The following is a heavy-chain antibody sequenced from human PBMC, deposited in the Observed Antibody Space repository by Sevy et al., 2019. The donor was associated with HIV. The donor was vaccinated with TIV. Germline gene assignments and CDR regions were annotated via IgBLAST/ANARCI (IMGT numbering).Heavy chain of an antibody. V-gene: IGHV3-23*01. CDR1: GFTFSNYA. CDR2: ISDSAYNT. Sequence: GESLKISCAASGFTFSNYAMSWVRQAPGKGLEWVSGISDSAYNTYYADSVKGRFTISRDNSKNSLYLQMNSLGAEDTAVYYCTKDEAYTVATSYYFDYWGQGTLVTVSS. CDR3: TKDEAYTVATSYYFDY. J-gene: IGHJ4*02. D-gene: IGHD5-12*01.